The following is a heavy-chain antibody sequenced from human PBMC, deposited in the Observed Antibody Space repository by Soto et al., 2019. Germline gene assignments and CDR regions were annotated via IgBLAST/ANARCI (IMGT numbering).Heavy chain of an antibody. CDR2: IYPGDSDT. CDR1: GFPFSPYW. D-gene: IGHD5-12*01. CDR3: ERLLPLGKSGYSFGHGIHD. Sequence: GDALKLSCEVSGFPFSPYWIALVRQLPGTGLECMGIIYPGDSDTRYSPSFQGQVTISADKSVNTAYLQWSSLEASDTAIYYGERLLPLGKSGYSFGHGIHDRGQGTLVTVSS. V-gene: IGHV5-51*01. J-gene: IGHJ4*02.